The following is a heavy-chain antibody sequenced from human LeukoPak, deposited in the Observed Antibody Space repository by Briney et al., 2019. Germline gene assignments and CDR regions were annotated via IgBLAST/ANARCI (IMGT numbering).Heavy chain of an antibody. Sequence: GGSLRLSCAASGFTLSTYNMKWVRQAPRKGLEWVSSISTSSSYIYYADSVKGRFTISRDNARNSLYLQMNSLRAEDTAVYYCARDDKGLAGTFDYWGQGTLVTVSS. CDR2: ISTSSSYI. CDR3: ARDDKGLAGTFDY. CDR1: GFTLSTYN. V-gene: IGHV3-21*01. D-gene: IGHD3-16*01. J-gene: IGHJ4*02.